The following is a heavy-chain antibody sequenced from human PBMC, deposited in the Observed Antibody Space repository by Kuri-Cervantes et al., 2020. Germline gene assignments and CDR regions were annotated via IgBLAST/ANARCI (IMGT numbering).Heavy chain of an antibody. J-gene: IGHJ6*02. CDR3: AKDRGGQGGMDV. CDR2: IWYDGGNK. Sequence: GESLKISCAASGFSFSSYGMHWVRQAPGKGLEWVAVIWYDGGNKYYADSVKGRFTISRDNSKNTLYLQMNSLRAEDTAVYYCAKDRGGQGGMDVWGQGTTVTVSS. V-gene: IGHV3-30*02. D-gene: IGHD3-16*01. CDR1: GFSFSSYG.